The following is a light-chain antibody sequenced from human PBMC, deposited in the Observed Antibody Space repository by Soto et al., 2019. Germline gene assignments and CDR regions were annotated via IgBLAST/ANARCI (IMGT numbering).Light chain of an antibody. V-gene: IGKV3-20*01. CDR2: GAS. CDR3: QQYGGSPMYT. Sequence: EIVLTQSPGTLSLSPGERATLSCRASQNVNSRFLAWYQHKFGQAPRLLIYGASSRATGIPDRFSGSGSGTDFTLTISRLEPEDFAVYYCQQYGGSPMYTFGQGTKLEIK. CDR1: QNVNSRF. J-gene: IGKJ2*01.